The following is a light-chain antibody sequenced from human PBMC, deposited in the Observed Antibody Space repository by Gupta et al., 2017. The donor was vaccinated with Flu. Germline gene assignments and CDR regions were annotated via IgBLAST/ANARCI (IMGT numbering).Light chain of an antibody. CDR2: EVS. Sequence: SARTPPTSVSGSPGHSLGFSCTGTSQDIGTYNFVSWYIQHPGKAPKLLIYEVSTRPSGISDRFSGSKSGNTASLSISGLQAEDEGDYYCSSYRSGASRVFGTGTTVT. J-gene: IGLJ1*01. CDR1: SQDIGTYNF. CDR3: SSYRSGASRV. V-gene: IGLV2-14*01.